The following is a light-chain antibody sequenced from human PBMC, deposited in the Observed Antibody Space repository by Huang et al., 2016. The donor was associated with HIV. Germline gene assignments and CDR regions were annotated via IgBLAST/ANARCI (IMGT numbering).Light chain of an antibody. J-gene: IGKJ1*01. CDR3: QQYDDWPRT. CDR1: QSIARN. V-gene: IGKV3-15*01. CDR2: GAS. Sequence: IVMTQSPGTLSVSPGGRATLSCRASQSIARNLAWYQQKPGQPPRLLIHGASTRATGIPVRFSGSGSGTDFTLTISSLQSGDFAVYYCQQYDDWPRTFGQGTKVDIK.